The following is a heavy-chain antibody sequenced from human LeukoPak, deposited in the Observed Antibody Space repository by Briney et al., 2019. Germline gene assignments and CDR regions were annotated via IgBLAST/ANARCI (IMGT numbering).Heavy chain of an antibody. Sequence: GGSLRLSCAASGFTFSSYAMSWVRQAPGKGLEWVSAISGSGGSTYYADSVKGRFTISRDNSKNTLYLQMNSLRAEDTAVYYCARESDAWYSSSSGVDYWGQGTLVTVSS. CDR3: ARESDAWYSSSSGVDY. J-gene: IGHJ4*02. D-gene: IGHD6-6*01. CDR2: ISGSGGST. V-gene: IGHV3-23*01. CDR1: GFTFSSYA.